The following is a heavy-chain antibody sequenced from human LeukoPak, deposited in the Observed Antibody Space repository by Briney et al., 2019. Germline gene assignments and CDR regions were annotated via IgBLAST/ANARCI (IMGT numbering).Heavy chain of an antibody. CDR2: IWHDGSHK. CDR1: GFTFSSYA. J-gene: IGHJ3*01. CDR3: VRGWGSNVYASAFDV. D-gene: IGHD3-16*01. V-gene: IGHV3-33*08. Sequence: GGSLRLSCAASGFTFSSYAMSWVRQAPGKGLEWVTVIWHDGSHKDYADSVKGRFTISRDNSKNTLYLQMNDLRAEDTAVYFCVRGWGSNVYASAFDVWGQGTMVTVSS.